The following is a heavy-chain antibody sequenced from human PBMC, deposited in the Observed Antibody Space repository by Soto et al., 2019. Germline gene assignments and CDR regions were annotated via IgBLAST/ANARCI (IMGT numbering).Heavy chain of an antibody. D-gene: IGHD2-2*01. CDR2: ISSSSKTI. V-gene: IGHV3-48*01. J-gene: IGHJ5*02. CDR3: AGSYCTSTTCYGSWFDP. Sequence: GVLRLSCAASAFTFSTYSMNWVRQAPGKGLEWVSYISSSSKTIYYADSVKGRFTVSRDNAKNSLYLQMNSLRAEDTAVYYCAGSYCTSTTCYGSWFDPWGQGTLVTVSS. CDR1: AFTFSTYS.